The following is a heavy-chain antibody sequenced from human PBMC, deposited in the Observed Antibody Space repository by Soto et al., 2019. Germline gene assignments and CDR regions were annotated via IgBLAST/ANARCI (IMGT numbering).Heavy chain of an antibody. D-gene: IGHD6-6*01. J-gene: IGHJ4*02. CDR1: GDSISSGDHY. V-gene: IGHV4-30-4*01. CDR3: ARGDYSDSSSYFDY. CDR2: SYYSGTT. Sequence: QVQLQESGPGLVKPLQTLALTCTVSGDSISSGDHYWSWIRQPPGKGLEWSGYSYYSGTTYSRPFLQSRVTISVDTSKAQVALQLNSVTAADTAVYYSARGDYSDSSSYFDYWGQGTLVPVSS.